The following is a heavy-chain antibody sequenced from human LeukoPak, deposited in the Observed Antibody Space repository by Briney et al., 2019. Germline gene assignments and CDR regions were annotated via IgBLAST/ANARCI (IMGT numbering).Heavy chain of an antibody. J-gene: IGHJ5*02. CDR2: ISSSSSTI. D-gene: IGHD3-16*01. CDR3: ARDSPASPLGA. Sequence: PGESLRLSCAASGFTISSYSMNWVRQAPGKGLEWVSYISSSSSTIYYAASVKGRFTISRDNAKNSLYLQMNSLRAEDTAVYYCARDSPASPLGAWGQGTLVTVSS. CDR1: GFTISSYS. V-gene: IGHV3-48*01.